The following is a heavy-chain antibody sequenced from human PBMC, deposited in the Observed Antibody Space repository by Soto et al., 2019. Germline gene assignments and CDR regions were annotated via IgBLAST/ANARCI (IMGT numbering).Heavy chain of an antibody. CDR3: ARGFPTVVTVDY. D-gene: IGHD4-17*01. Sequence: SETLSLTCTVSGGSISSSSYYWGWIRQPPGKGLEWIGSIYYSGSTYYNPSLKSRVTISVDTSKNQFSLKLSSVTAADTAVYYRARGFPTVVTVDYWGQGTLVTVSS. J-gene: IGHJ4*02. CDR2: IYYSGST. CDR1: GGSISSSSYY. V-gene: IGHV4-39*01.